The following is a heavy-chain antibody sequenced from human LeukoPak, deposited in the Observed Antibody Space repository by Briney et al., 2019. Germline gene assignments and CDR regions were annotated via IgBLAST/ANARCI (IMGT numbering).Heavy chain of an antibody. J-gene: IGHJ4*02. D-gene: IGHD2-2*01. CDR2: IYYSGST. CDR1: GGSISSGDCC. Sequence: SETLSLTCTVSGGSISSGDCCWSWIRQPPGKGLEWIGYIYYSGSTYYNPSRKSRVTISVDTSKNQFSLKLSSVTAADTAVYYCARALGYCSSTSCPLDYWGQGTLVTVSS. V-gene: IGHV4-30-4*01. CDR3: ARALGYCSSTSCPLDY.